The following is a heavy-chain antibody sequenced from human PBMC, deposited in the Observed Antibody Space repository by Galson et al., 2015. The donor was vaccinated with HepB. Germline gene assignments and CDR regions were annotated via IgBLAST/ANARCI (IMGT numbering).Heavy chain of an antibody. V-gene: IGHV1-18*04. J-gene: IGHJ4*02. CDR3: AREGGSYAHGGFDY. Sequence: SVKVSCKASGYTFTSYGIGWVRQAPGQGLEWMGWISAYNGNTNYAQKLQGRVTMTTDTSTSTAYVELRSLRSDDTAVYYCAREGGSYAHGGFDYWGQGTLVTVSS. D-gene: IGHD1-26*01. CDR1: GYTFTSYG. CDR2: ISAYNGNT.